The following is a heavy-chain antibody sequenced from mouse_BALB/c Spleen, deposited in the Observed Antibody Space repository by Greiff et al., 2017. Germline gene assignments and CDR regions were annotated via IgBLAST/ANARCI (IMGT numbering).Heavy chain of an antibody. V-gene: IGHV7-3*02. CDR1: GFTFTDYY. J-gene: IGHJ4*01. Sequence: EVQVVESGGGLVQPGGSLRLSCATSGFTFTDYYMSWIRQPPGKALEWLGFIRNKANGYTTEYSASVKGRFTISRDNSQSILYLQMNTLRAEDSATYYCARDRGPMDYAMDYWGQGTSVTVSS. CDR3: ARDRGPMDYAMDY. CDR2: IRNKANGYTT. D-gene: IGHD3-3*01.